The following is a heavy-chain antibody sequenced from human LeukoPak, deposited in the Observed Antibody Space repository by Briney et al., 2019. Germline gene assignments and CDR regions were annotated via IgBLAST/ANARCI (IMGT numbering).Heavy chain of an antibody. V-gene: IGHV1-2*06. CDR2: INPNSGVT. D-gene: IGHD6-13*01. CDR1: GYTFIGYH. CDR3: ARGGYSSYGFGY. Sequence: GASVKVSCKASGYTFIGYHMHWVRQAPGQGLEWMGRINPNSGVTNYAQKFQGGVTMTRDTSISTAYMELSRLRSDDTAVYYCARGGYSSYGFGYWGQGTLLTVSS. J-gene: IGHJ4*02.